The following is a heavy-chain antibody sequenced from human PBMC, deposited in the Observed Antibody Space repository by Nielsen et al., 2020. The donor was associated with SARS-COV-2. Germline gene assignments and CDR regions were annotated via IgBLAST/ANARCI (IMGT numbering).Heavy chain of an antibody. D-gene: IGHD2-15*01. CDR2: IYPGDSDT. CDR3: ARRPGYCSGGSCYSFDY. CDR1: GYSFTSHW. V-gene: IGHV5-51*01. J-gene: IGHJ4*02. Sequence: KVSCKGSGYSFTSHWIGWVRQMPGKGLEWMGIIYPGDSDTRYSPSFQGQVTISADKSISTAYLQWSSLKASDTAMYYCARRPGYCSGGSCYSFDYWGQGTLVTVSS.